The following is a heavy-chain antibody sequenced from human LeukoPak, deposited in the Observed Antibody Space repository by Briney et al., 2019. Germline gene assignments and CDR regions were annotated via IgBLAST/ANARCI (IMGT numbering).Heavy chain of an antibody. CDR2: IIPIFGTA. D-gene: IGHD3-3*01. V-gene: IGHV1-69*13. Sequence: AASVKVSCKASGGTFSSYAISWVRQAPGQGLEWMGGIIPIFGTANYAQKFQGRVTITADESTSTAYMELSSLRSEDTAVYYCARDRRVTIFGVVTDYYFDYWGQGTLVTVSS. CDR3: ARDRRVTIFGVVTDYYFDY. CDR1: GGTFSSYA. J-gene: IGHJ4*02.